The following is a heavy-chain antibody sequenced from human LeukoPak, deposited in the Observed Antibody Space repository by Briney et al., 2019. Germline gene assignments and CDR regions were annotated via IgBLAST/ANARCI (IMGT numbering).Heavy chain of an antibody. Sequence: SETLSLTCTVSGGSISSSSYYWGWIRQPPGKGLEWIGSIYYSGSTYYNPSLKSRVTISVDTSKNQFSLKLSSVTAADTAVYYCARQNDFWSGYQNWYFDLWGRGTLVTVSS. J-gene: IGHJ2*01. CDR2: IYYSGST. CDR1: GGSISSSSYY. V-gene: IGHV4-39*01. D-gene: IGHD3-3*01. CDR3: ARQNDFWSGYQNWYFDL.